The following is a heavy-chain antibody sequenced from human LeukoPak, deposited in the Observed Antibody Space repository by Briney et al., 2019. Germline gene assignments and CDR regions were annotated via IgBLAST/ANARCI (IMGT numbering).Heavy chain of an antibody. D-gene: IGHD1-1*01. J-gene: IGHJ4*02. CDR1: GGSIRSAGYS. Sequence: SETLSLTCSVSGGSIRSAGYSWYWIRQFPGRGLGWIGYIYYSGNTAYNPSLKSRVTISLDTSENQFSLNLTSVTAADTAVYFCARDGATGVLDHWGQGTLVTVSS. CDR2: IYYSGNT. V-gene: IGHV4-31*03. CDR3: ARDGATGVLDH.